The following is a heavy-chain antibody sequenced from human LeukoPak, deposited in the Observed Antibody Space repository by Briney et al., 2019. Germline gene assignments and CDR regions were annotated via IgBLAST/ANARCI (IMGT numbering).Heavy chain of an antibody. CDR1: EFSISHYA. Sequence: GGSLRLSCTASEFSISHYAMSWVRQAPGKGLEWVSADTSSTTSTYYANSVRGRFTISRDNSMNTLYLQMNSLRADDTAVYYCSKAPLETCTGAVCYYLDVWGKGTTVIASS. D-gene: IGHD2-8*02. V-gene: IGHV3-23*01. J-gene: IGHJ6*03. CDR2: DTSSTTST. CDR3: SKAPLETCTGAVCYYLDV.